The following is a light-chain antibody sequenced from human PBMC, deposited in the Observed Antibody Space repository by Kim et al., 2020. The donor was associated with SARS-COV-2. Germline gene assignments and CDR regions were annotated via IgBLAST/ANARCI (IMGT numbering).Light chain of an antibody. CDR3: QQANSFPYT. CDR1: QRISSW. Sequence: DIQMTHSPSSVSASVGDRVTITCRASQRISSWLAWYQQKPGKAPNLLIFAASSLQSGVASRFSGSGSGTDFSLTISSLQPEDSATYYCQQANSFPYTFGQGTKLEI. J-gene: IGKJ2*01. V-gene: IGKV1-12*01. CDR2: AAS.